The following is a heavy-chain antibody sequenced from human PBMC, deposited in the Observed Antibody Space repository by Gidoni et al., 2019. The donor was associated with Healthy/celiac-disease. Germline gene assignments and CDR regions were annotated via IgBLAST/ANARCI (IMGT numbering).Heavy chain of an antibody. CDR2: ISIRGSTI. CDR1: GFTFSSDE. Sequence: EVQLVESGGGLVQPGGSLRLSCAASGFTFSSDEMNWVRQAPGKGLEWVSYISIRGSTIYYADSVKGRFTISRDNAKNSLYLQMNSLRAEDTAVYYCARGGDNDYGDYNNWFDPWGQGTLVTVSS. V-gene: IGHV3-48*03. D-gene: IGHD4-17*01. J-gene: IGHJ5*02. CDR3: ARGGDNDYGDYNNWFDP.